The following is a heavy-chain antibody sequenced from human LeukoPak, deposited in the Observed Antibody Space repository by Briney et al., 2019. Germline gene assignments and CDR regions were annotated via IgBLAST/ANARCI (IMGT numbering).Heavy chain of an antibody. CDR2: ISAYNGNT. V-gene: IGHV1-18*01. D-gene: IGHD3-22*01. CDR3: ARASPAPKYYYDSSGYPRIGDY. CDR1: GYTFTSYG. J-gene: IGHJ4*02. Sequence: ASVKVSCKASGYTFTSYGISWVRQAPGQGLEWMGWISAYNGNTNYAQKLQGRVTMTTDTSTSTAYMELRSPRSDDTAVYYCARASPAPKYYYDSSGYPRIGDYWGQGTLVTVSS.